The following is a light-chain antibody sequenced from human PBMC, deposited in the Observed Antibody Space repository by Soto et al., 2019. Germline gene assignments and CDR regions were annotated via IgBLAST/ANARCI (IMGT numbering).Light chain of an antibody. CDR2: AAS. V-gene: IGKV1-9*01. J-gene: IGKJ1*01. Sequence: DIQLTQYPSFLSASVGDRVTITCRASQGISSYLAWYQQKPGKAPKLLIYAASTLQSGVPSRFSGSGSGTEFTLTIGSLQPEDFATYYCQQLNSYPQTFGQGTKVEIK. CDR1: QGISSY. CDR3: QQLNSYPQT.